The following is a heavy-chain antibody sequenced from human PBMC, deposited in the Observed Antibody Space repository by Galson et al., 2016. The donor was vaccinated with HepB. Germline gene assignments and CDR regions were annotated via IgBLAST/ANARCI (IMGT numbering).Heavy chain of an antibody. CDR3: ARYLGHIAAAGMGYWFDP. J-gene: IGHJ5*02. CDR1: GGSISNHY. D-gene: IGHD6-13*01. CDR2: IYASGRT. V-gene: IGHV4-59*11. Sequence: ETLSLTCTVSGGSISNHYWSWIRQPPGKGLEWIGYIYASGRTNYKPSLKSRVTISVDTSKNRFSLNLSSVNAADTAVYYGARYLGHIAAAGMGYWFDPWGQGTLVTVSS.